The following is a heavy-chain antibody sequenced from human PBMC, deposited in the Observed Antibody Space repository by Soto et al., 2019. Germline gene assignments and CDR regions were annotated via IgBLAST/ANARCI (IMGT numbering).Heavy chain of an antibody. V-gene: IGHV1-69*08. J-gene: IGHJ4*02. CDR3: AREGSHSGYFDY. CDR1: GGTFSSYT. D-gene: IGHD3-10*01. Sequence: QVQLVQSGAEVKKPGSSVKVSCKASGGTFSSYTISWVRQAPGQGLEWMGRIIPILGIANYAQKFQGRVTITADKTTSTAYMELSSLRSEDTAVYYCAREGSHSGYFDYWGQGTLVTASS. CDR2: IIPILGIA.